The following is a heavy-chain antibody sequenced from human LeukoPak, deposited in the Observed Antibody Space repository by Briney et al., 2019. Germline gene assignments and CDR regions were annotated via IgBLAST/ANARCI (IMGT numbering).Heavy chain of an antibody. Sequence: SVKVSCKASGGTFSSYAISWVRQAPGQGLEWMGRIIPILGIANYAQKFQGRVTITADKSTSTAYMELSSLRSEDAAVYYCARDLAPTTVVDAFDIWGQGTMVTVSS. J-gene: IGHJ3*02. CDR2: IIPILGIA. V-gene: IGHV1-69*04. CDR1: GGTFSSYA. CDR3: ARDLAPTTVVDAFDI. D-gene: IGHD4-23*01.